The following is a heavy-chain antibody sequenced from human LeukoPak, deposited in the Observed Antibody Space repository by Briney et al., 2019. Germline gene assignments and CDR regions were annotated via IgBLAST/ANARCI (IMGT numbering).Heavy chain of an antibody. Sequence: GAPRLSCAASGFSFSSHWMNWVRPAPGKGLEWVANMKEDGSEKNYVDSVKGRFTISRDSAKNSLCLQMNSLRAEDTAVYYCARGGKVYNDYWGQGTLVTVSS. J-gene: IGHJ4*02. CDR3: ARGGKVYNDY. V-gene: IGHV3-7*02. CDR1: GFSFSSHW. D-gene: IGHD3-10*01. CDR2: MKEDGSEK.